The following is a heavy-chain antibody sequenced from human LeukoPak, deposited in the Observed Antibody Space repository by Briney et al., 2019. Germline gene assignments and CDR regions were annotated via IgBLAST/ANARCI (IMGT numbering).Heavy chain of an antibody. Sequence: ASVKVFCKASGYTFTSYGINWVRQAPGQGLEWMGWVSGYNGDTNYVQKIQARVTMTTDTSTSTAYMELRSLRTDDTAVYYCARGGPHGSGSSDYWGQGTLVTVSS. J-gene: IGHJ4*02. V-gene: IGHV1-18*01. CDR3: ARGGPHGSGSSDY. D-gene: IGHD3-10*01. CDR1: GYTFTSYG. CDR2: VSGYNGDT.